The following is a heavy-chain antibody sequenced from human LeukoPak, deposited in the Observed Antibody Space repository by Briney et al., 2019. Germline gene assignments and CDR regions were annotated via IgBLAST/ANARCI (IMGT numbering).Heavy chain of an antibody. CDR1: GNYW. D-gene: IGHD2/OR15-2a*01. V-gene: IGHV3-74*01. CDR3: VSFYETY. J-gene: IGHJ4*02. CDR2: INSDGSWT. Sequence: GGSLRLSCAASGNYWMHWVRQAPGKGLVWVSHINSDGSWTGYADSVKGRFTISKDNAKNTVYLQMNSLRAEDTAVYYCVSFYETYWGRGTLVTVSS.